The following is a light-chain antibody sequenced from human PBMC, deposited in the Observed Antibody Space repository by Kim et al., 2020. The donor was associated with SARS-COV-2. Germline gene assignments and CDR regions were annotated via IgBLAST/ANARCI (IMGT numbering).Light chain of an antibody. CDR1: RSNVGRNY. J-gene: IGLJ3*02. CDR2: RND. V-gene: IGLV1-44*01. CDR3: AAWDDSLNGRV. Sequence: QSVLTQPPSASGTPGQRVTISCSGGRSNVGRNYVYWYQYVPGTAPKLLIERNDHRPSGVPDRFSGAKSGTSASLAISGLQSDDDADYYCAAWDDSLNGRVFGGGTQLTVL.